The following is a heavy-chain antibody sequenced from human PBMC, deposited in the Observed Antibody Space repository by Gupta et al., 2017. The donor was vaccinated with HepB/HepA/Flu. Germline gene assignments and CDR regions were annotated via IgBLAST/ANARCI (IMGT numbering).Heavy chain of an antibody. CDR2: IGTDMKQ. CDR1: GFTIGGNA. Sequence: EVQLLASGGALVQPGGSLRLSCVVSGFTIGGNAMSWVRQAPVKGLEGVSCIGTDMKQHSADSVRGRFTISRDNSENRVYLQMNSLRAEDTAVYYCAKDLHFWSGMDVWGKGTTVTVSS. D-gene: IGHD3-3*02. J-gene: IGHJ6*03. V-gene: IGHV3-23*01. CDR3: AKDLHFWSGMDV.